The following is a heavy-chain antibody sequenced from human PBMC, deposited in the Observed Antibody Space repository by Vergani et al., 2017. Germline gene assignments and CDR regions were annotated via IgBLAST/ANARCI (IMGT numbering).Heavy chain of an antibody. CDR1: GFTFSSYG. J-gene: IGHJ4*02. V-gene: IGHV3-33*01. D-gene: IGHD5-24*01. Sequence: QVQLVESGGGVVQPGRSLRLSCAASGFTFSSYGMHWVRQAPGKGLEWGAVIWYDGSNKYYADSVKGRFTISRDNSKNTLYLQMNSLRAEDTAVYYCARGHARYGYNGDYYFDYWGQGSLVTVSS. CDR2: IWYDGSNK. CDR3: ARGHARYGYNGDYYFDY.